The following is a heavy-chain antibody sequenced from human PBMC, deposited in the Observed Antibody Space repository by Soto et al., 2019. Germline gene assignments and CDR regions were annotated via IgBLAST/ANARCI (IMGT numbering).Heavy chain of an antibody. Sequence: EVQLLESGGDLVQPGGSLRLSCVASGFTFSRHAMSWVRQAPGKGLEWVSVVSGSGGSTYYADSVKGRFTISRDNSKNTLYLQMNSLRAEDTAVYYCVKYVDTAAVVPATNRFDYWGQGTLVTVSS. D-gene: IGHD2-15*01. CDR1: GFTFSRHA. V-gene: IGHV3-23*01. CDR3: VKYVDTAAVVPATNRFDY. J-gene: IGHJ4*02. CDR2: VSGSGGST.